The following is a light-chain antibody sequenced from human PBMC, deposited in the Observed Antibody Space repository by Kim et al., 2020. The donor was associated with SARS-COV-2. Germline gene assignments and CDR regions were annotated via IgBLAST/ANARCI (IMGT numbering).Light chain of an antibody. CDR1: ALPKQY. Sequence: YELTQPPSVSVSPGQTARITCSGDALPKQYAYWYQQKPGQAPVLVIYKDSERPSGIPERFSGSSSGTTVTLTISGVQAEDEADYYCQSADSSGTVVFGGGTQLTVL. J-gene: IGLJ2*01. CDR2: KDS. V-gene: IGLV3-25*03. CDR3: QSADSSGTVV.